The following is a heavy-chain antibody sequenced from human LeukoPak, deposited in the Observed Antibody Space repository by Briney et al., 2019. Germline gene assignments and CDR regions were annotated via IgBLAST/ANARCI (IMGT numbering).Heavy chain of an antibody. CDR1: GFDCSRYW. V-gene: IGHV3-7*03. D-gene: IGHD3-9*01. CDR2: IEQDGGEE. J-gene: IGHJ4*02. Sequence: PGGCLRLSCAASGFDCSRYWMTWVRQAPGKGLEWVANIEQDGGEEYYVDSVKGRFTISRDNAKNSLYLQMNSLRVEDTAVYYCARGRYVDWLFDYWGQGTLVTVSS. CDR3: ARGRYVDWLFDY.